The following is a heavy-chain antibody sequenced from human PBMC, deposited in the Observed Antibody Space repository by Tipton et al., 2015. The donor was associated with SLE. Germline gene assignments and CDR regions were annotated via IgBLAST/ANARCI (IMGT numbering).Heavy chain of an antibody. Sequence: LRLSCTVSGGSISSHYWSWIRQPPGKGLEWIGSIYYSGSTYYNPSLKSRVTISVDTSKNQFSLKLSSVTAADTAVYYCAREATVTTHFDYWGQGTLVTVSS. CDR2: IYYSGST. CDR3: AREATVTTHFDY. D-gene: IGHD4-17*01. V-gene: IGHV4-59*11. CDR1: GGSISSHY. J-gene: IGHJ4*02.